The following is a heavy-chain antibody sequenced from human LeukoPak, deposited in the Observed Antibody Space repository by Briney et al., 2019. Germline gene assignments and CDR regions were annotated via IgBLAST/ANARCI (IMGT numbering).Heavy chain of an antibody. V-gene: IGHV3-15*01. CDR2: IKSKTKSGTT. CDR3: TTDYVWGTYRYFDY. Sequence: GGSLILSCAASGFTFSNAWMSWVRQAPGKGLEWVGRIKSKTKSGTTDYAAPVKGRFTISRDDSKNTLYLQMSSLKTEDTAVYYCTTDYVWGTYRYFDYWGQGTLVTVSS. J-gene: IGHJ4*02. D-gene: IGHD3-16*02. CDR1: GFTFSNAW.